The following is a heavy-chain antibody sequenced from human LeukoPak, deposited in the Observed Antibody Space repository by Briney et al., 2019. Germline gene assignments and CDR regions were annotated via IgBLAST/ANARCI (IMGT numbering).Heavy chain of an antibody. D-gene: IGHD6-6*01. V-gene: IGHV3-30*03. CDR1: GFTFSSYS. CDR3: ARDVGSSSPVLDY. Sequence: PGRSLRLSCAASGFTFSSYSMNWVRQAPGKGLEWVAVISYDGSNKYYADSVKGRFTISRDNSKDTLYLQMNSLRAEDTAVYYCARDVGSSSPVLDYWGQGTLVTVSS. J-gene: IGHJ4*02. CDR2: ISYDGSNK.